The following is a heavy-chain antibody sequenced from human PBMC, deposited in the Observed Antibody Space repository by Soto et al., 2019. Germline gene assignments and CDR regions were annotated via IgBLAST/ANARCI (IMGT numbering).Heavy chain of an antibody. D-gene: IGHD6-13*01. CDR3: AKDPVAVAGTGWFDS. CDR2: ISSSGGST. J-gene: IGHJ5*01. Sequence: EVQLLESGGGLVQPGGSLRLSCAASGFTFSSYAVSWVRQAPGKGLEWVSGISSSGGSTYYADSVKGRFTISRDNSKNTLYLQMNSQRAEDTAVYYCAKDPVAVAGTGWFDSWGQGTLATVSS. V-gene: IGHV3-23*01. CDR1: GFTFSSYA.